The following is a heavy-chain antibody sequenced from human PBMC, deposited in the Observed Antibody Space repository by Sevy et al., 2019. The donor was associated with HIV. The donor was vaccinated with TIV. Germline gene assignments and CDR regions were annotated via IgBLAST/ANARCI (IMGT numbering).Heavy chain of an antibody. V-gene: IGHV3-11*01. CDR3: AREYLDSRSWYLEFYGMDV. Sequence: GGSLRLSCAASGFTFSDYYMSWIRQAPGKGLEWVSYISSSGSTIYYADSVKGRFTISRDNAKNSLYLQMNSLRAEDTAVYYCAREYLDSRSWYLEFYGMDVWGQGTTVTVSS. CDR2: ISSSGSTI. J-gene: IGHJ6*02. CDR1: GFTFSDYY. D-gene: IGHD6-13*01.